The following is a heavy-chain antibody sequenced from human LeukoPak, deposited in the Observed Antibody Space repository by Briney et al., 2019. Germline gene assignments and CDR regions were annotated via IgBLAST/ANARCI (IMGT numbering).Heavy chain of an antibody. CDR1: GGSISSYY. D-gene: IGHD4-11*01. CDR2: IYYSGST. Sequence: SETLSLTCTVSGGSISSYYWSWIRQPPGKGLEWIGYIYYSGSTNYNPSLKSRVTISVDTSKNQFSLKLSSVTAADTAVYYCARALEEDSNFYYYYYMDVWGKGTTVTVSS. CDR3: ARALEEDSNFYYYYYMDV. V-gene: IGHV4-59*01. J-gene: IGHJ6*03.